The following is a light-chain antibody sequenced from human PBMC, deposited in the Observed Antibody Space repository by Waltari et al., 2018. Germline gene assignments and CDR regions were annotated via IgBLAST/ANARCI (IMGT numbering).Light chain of an antibody. V-gene: IGLV1-40*01. J-gene: IGLJ3*02. CDR1: SSNIGAGFD. CDR2: VHS. Sequence: QSVLTQPPSLSGAPGQRVTISCAGNSSNIGAGFDVHWYQQFPGSAPRLLISVHSNRPSGVPDRCSASKSGTSASLAVSGLQAQDEADYYCQSYDISLSAYVFGGGTKLTVL. CDR3: QSYDISLSAYV.